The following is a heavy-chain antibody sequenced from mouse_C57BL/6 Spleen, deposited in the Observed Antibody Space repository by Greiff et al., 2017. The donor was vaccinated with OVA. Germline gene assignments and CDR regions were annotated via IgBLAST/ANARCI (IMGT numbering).Heavy chain of an antibody. D-gene: IGHD2-1*01. CDR1: GFTFSSYA. CDR2: ISSGGDYI. Sequence: EVQGVESGEGLVKPGGSLKLSCAASGFTFSSYAMSWVRQTPEKRLEWVAYISSGGDYIYYADTVKGRFTISRDNARNTLYLQMSSLKSEDTAMYYCTRDYGNYPVAYWGQGTLVTVSA. V-gene: IGHV5-9-1*02. J-gene: IGHJ3*01. CDR3: TRDYGNYPVAY.